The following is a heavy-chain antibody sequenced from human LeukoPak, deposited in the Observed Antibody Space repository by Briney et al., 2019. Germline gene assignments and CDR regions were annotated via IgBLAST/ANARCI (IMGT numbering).Heavy chain of an antibody. D-gene: IGHD3-9*01. J-gene: IGHJ3*02. CDR3: ARDYYDILTGYEGAFDI. CDR1: GFTFSSYS. CDR2: ISSSSSYI. Sequence: GGSLRLSCAASGFTFSSYSMNWVRQAPGKGLEWVSSISSSSSYIYYADSVKGRFTISRDNAKSSLYLQMNSLRAEDTAVYYCARDYYDILTGYEGAFDIWGQGTMVTVSS. V-gene: IGHV3-21*01.